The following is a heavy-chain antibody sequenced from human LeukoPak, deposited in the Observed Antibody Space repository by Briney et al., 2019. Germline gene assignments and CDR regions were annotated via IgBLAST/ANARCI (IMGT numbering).Heavy chain of an antibody. V-gene: IGHV3-23*01. J-gene: IGHJ6*02. D-gene: IGHD3-10*01. CDR3: AKAGTDYYGSGSYSMDV. CDR1: EFTFSSYA. Sequence: PGGSLRLSCAASEFTFSSYAMSWVRQAPGKGLEWVSAISGSGGSTYYADSVKGRFTISRDNSKNTLYLQMNSLRAEDTAVYYCAKAGTDYYGSGSYSMDVWGQGTTVTVSS. CDR2: ISGSGGST.